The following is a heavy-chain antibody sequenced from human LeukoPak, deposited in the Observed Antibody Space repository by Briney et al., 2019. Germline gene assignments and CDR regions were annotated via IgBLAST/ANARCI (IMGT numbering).Heavy chain of an antibody. V-gene: IGHV4-38-2*02. CDR3: ARDLNSWTEYIRY. CDR1: GYSISSDYY. D-gene: IGHD1-26*01. CDR2: INHSGRT. J-gene: IGHJ1*01. Sequence: SETLSLTCTVSGYSISSDYYWGWIRQPPGKGLEWIGDINHSGRTKSIPSLTSRVTISVDTSKNQFFLKLTSLTAADTAVYYCARDLNSWTEYIRYWGQGTVVTVSS.